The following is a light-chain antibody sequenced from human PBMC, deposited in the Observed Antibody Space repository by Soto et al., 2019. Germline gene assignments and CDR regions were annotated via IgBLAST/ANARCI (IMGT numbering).Light chain of an antibody. V-gene: IGKV3-11*01. CDR2: DAS. Sequence: EIVLTQSPATLSLSPGERATLSCRASQSVRNYLAWYQQKAGQAPRLLIYDASNRATGIPGRLSGSGSGTDFTLTISSLEPEDFAVYYCQQRSNWPWTFGQGTKVEIK. CDR3: QQRSNWPWT. J-gene: IGKJ1*01. CDR1: QSVRNY.